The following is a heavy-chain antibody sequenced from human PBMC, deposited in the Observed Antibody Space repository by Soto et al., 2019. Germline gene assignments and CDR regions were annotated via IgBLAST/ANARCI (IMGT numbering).Heavy chain of an antibody. D-gene: IGHD3-3*02. Sequence: QVQLVQSGAEVKKPGASVKVSCKASGYTFTRYYMHWVRQAPRQGLEWMGIINPSGGSTSYAQKFQGRVTMTRDTSTSTVYMELSSLRSEDTAVYYCGGQTFKYYYYGMDVWGRGTTVTVSS. CDR1: GYTFTRYY. J-gene: IGHJ6*02. CDR3: GGQTFKYYYYGMDV. CDR2: INPSGGST. V-gene: IGHV1-46*01.